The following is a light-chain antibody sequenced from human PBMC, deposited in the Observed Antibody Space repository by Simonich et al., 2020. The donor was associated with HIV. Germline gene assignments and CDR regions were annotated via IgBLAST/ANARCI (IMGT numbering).Light chain of an antibody. CDR1: RGSIASNS. J-gene: IGLJ3*02. V-gene: IGLV6-57*03. Sequence: NFMLTQPHSVSESPGKTVTISCTRSRGSIASNSVQWYQPRPGSAPTTVIYEDNQRPPGVPDRFSGSIDSSSNSASLTISGLKTEDEADYYCQSYDISNHWVFGGGTKLTVL. CDR2: EDN. CDR3: QSYDISNHWV.